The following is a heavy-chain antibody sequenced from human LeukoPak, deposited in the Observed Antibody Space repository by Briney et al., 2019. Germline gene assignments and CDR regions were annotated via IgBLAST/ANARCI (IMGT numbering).Heavy chain of an antibody. CDR1: GGSFSGYY. Sequence: SETLSLTCAVYGGSFSGYYWSWIRQPPGKGLEWIGEINHSGSTNYNPSLKSRVTISVDTSKNQFSPKLSSVTAADTAVYYCASPYYDILTGYYNGYYYGMDVWGQGTTVTVSS. V-gene: IGHV4-34*01. CDR2: INHSGST. CDR3: ASPYYDILTGYYNGYYYGMDV. J-gene: IGHJ6*02. D-gene: IGHD3-9*01.